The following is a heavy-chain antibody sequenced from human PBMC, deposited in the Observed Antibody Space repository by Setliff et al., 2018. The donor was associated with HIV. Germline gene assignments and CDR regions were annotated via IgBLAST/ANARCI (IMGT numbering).Heavy chain of an antibody. V-gene: IGHV4-38-2*01. CDR1: GYSISRGYY. J-gene: IGHJ4*02. Sequence: SETLSLTCVVSGYSISRGYYWAWIRQPPGKGLEWIASIYHSGITYYNPSLKSRVTISVDTSEDQFSLKLSSVTAADTAVYYCARLKGYSSGWYFDYWGQGTLVTVSS. D-gene: IGHD6-19*01. CDR2: IYHSGIT. CDR3: ARLKGYSSGWYFDY.